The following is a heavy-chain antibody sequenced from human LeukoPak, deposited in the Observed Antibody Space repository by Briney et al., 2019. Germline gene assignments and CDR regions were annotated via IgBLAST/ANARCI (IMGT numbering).Heavy chain of an antibody. J-gene: IGHJ4*02. CDR2: IKQAGNDK. CDR1: GFTFSSYW. CDR3: ARWGEGFDC. V-gene: IGHV3-7*04. D-gene: IGHD3-16*01. Sequence: GGSLRLSCAASGFTFSSYWMGWVRQAPGRGLEWVANIKQAGNDKYYVDSVKGRFTISRDNAKNSLYLQMNSLRAEDTAVYYCARWGEGFDCWGQGSLVTVSS.